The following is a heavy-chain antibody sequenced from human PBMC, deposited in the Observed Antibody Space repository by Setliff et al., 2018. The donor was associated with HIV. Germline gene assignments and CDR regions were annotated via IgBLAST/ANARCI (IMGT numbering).Heavy chain of an antibody. D-gene: IGHD6-13*01. J-gene: IGHJ4*02. Sequence: SGPTLVNPTQTLTLTCSFSGFSLNTSGVSVGWIRQPPGKALEWLGVIYWDDDKRFSPSLKSRLTISKDTSKSQVVLTMTNMDPVDTATYYCARIAGDSSSSELFDYWGQGTPVTVSS. CDR1: GFSLNTSGVS. CDR3: ARIAGDSSSSELFDY. V-gene: IGHV2-5*02. CDR2: IYWDDDK.